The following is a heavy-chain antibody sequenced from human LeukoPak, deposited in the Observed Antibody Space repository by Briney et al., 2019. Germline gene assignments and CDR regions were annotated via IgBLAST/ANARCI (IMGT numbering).Heavy chain of an antibody. D-gene: IGHD6-13*01. V-gene: IGHV4-4*07. CDR2: FHTSGST. J-gene: IGHJ4*02. Sequence: SETLSLTCTVSGVSIRSYYWSWIRQPAGKGLEWIGRFHTSGSTNYNPSLKSRVTISVDTSKNQFSLRLSSVTAADAAVYYCARHPGSSWYGGYYFDYWGQGTLVTVSS. CDR3: ARHPGSSWYGGYYFDY. CDR1: GVSIRSYY.